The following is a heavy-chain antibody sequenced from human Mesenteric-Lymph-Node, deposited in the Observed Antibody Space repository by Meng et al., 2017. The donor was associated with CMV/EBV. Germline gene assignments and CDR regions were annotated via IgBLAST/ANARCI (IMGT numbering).Heavy chain of an antibody. D-gene: IGHD2-15*01. Sequence: GESLKISCAASGFTFSSYWMHWVRQAPGKGLVGVSHISSDGSSTSYADSVKGRFTISRDNAKNTLYLQMNSLRAEDTAVYYCARERLPRILPYWGQGTLVTVSS. J-gene: IGHJ4*02. CDR1: GFTFSSYW. CDR3: ARERLPRILPY. V-gene: IGHV3-74*01. CDR2: ISSDGSST.